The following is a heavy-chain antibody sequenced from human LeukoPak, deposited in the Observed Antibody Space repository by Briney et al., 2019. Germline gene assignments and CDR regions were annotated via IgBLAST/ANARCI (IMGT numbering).Heavy chain of an antibody. CDR1: GGSISSYY. J-gene: IGHJ4*02. Sequence: SETLSLTCTVSGGSISSYYWSWIRQPPGKGLEWIGEINQSGSINYNPSLKSRVTISGDTSKNQFSLKLRSVTAADTAVYYCANVRGESYWGQGTLVTVSS. CDR2: INQSGSI. V-gene: IGHV4-34*01. D-gene: IGHD2-21*01. CDR3: ANVRGESY.